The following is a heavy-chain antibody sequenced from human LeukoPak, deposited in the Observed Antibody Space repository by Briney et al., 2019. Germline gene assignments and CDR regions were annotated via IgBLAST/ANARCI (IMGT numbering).Heavy chain of an antibody. Sequence: GGSLRLSCAASGFTFSSYSMNWVRQAPGKGLEWVSSISSSSSYIYYADSVKGRFTISRDNAKNSLYLQMNSLRAEDTAVYYCARDPGTADAFDIWGQGTMVTVSS. J-gene: IGHJ3*02. CDR3: ARDPGTADAFDI. CDR1: GFTFSSYS. V-gene: IGHV3-21*01. D-gene: IGHD1-7*01. CDR2: ISSSSSYI.